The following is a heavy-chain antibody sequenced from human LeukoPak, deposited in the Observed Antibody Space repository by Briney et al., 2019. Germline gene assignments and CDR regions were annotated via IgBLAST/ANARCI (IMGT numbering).Heavy chain of an antibody. Sequence: GGSLRLSCAASGFTFSSYGMHWVRQAPGKGLEWVAVISYDGSNKYYADSVKGRFTISRDNSKNTLYLQKNSLRAEDTAVYYCAKSGDHYGSGSYYFDYWGQGTLVTVSS. V-gene: IGHV3-30*18. J-gene: IGHJ4*02. CDR1: GFTFSSYG. CDR3: AKSGDHYGSGSYYFDY. CDR2: ISYDGSNK. D-gene: IGHD3-10*01.